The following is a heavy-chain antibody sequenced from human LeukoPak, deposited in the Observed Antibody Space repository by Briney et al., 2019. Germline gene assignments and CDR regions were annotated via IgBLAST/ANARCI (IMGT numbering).Heavy chain of an antibody. D-gene: IGHD3-10*01. CDR1: GGSISSSSYY. J-gene: IGHJ4*02. V-gene: IGHV4-39*01. CDR2: IYYSGST. Sequence: PSETLSLTCTVSGGSISSSSYYWGWIRQPPGKGLEWIGSIYYSGSTYYNPSLKSRVTISVDTSKNQFSLKLSSVAAADTAVYYCAGGENGQLLWFGELLPAYWGQGTLVTVSS. CDR3: AGGENGQLLWFGELLPAY.